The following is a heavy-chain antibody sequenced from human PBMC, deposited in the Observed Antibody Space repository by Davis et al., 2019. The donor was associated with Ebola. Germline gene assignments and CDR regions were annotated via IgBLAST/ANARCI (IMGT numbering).Heavy chain of an antibody. D-gene: IGHD6-13*01. Sequence: SVKVSCKASGGTFSSYAISWVRQAPGQGLEWMGGIIPIFGTANYAQKFQGRVTITADESTSTAYMELSSLRSEDTAVYYCAREVGAAAGTDYWGQGTLVTVSS. CDR2: IIPIFGTA. V-gene: IGHV1-69*13. J-gene: IGHJ4*02. CDR3: AREVGAAAGTDY. CDR1: GGTFSSYA.